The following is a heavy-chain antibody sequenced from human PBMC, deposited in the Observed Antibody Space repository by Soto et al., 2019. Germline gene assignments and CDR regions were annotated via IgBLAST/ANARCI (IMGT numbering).Heavy chain of an antibody. CDR2: IYHSGST. D-gene: IGHD5-18*01. V-gene: IGHV4-30-2*03. Sequence: SETLSLTCAVSGGSISSGGYSWSRIRQPPGKGLEWIGYIYHSGSTYYNPSLKSRVTISVDTSKNQFSLKLSSVTAADTAVYYCARLWAGNGYSYGLYYFDYWGQGTLVTVSS. J-gene: IGHJ4*02. CDR1: GGSISSGGYS. CDR3: ARLWAGNGYSYGLYYFDY.